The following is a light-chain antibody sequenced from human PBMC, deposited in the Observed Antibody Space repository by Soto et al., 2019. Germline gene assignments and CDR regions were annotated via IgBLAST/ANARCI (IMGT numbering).Light chain of an antibody. CDR2: EVS. CDR1: SSDVGGYNY. CDR3: SSNTRSSLYV. Sequence: QSALTQPASVSGSPGQSITSSCTGTSSDVGGYNYVSWHQQHPGKAPKLMIFEVSYRPSGVSDRFSGSKSGNTASLTISGLQADDEADYYCSSNTRSSLYVFGTGTKVTVL. J-gene: IGLJ1*01. V-gene: IGLV2-14*01.